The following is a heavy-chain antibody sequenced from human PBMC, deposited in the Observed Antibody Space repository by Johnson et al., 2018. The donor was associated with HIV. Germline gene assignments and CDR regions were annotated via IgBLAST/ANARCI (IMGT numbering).Heavy chain of an antibody. V-gene: IGHV3-74*01. CDR1: GISFSSYW. Sequence: VQLVESGGGLVQPGGSLRLSCVASGISFSSYWMHWVRQAPGKGLVWVSRIKSDGTSTNYADSVKGRFTISRDNAKDTLYLQLNSLTAEDTAVYYCARDPGGAAVAGDAFDIWGQGTMVTVSS. CDR3: ARDPGGAAVAGDAFDI. J-gene: IGHJ3*02. D-gene: IGHD6-13*01. CDR2: IKSDGTST.